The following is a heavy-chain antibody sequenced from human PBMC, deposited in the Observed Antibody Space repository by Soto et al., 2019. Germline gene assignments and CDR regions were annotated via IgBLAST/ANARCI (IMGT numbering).Heavy chain of an antibody. CDR2: IYYSGNT. D-gene: IGHD5-12*01. J-gene: IGHJ4*02. V-gene: IGHV4-31*03. Sequence: QVQLQESGPGLVKPSQTLSLTCTVSGGSISSIGYYRSWIRQHPGKGLEWIGYIYYSGNTFYNPSRKSRVTISVHTSKNQCSLKLTSVTAADTAVYFCAREDSGDGYNYVDYWGQGILVTVSS. CDR1: GGSISSIGYY. CDR3: AREDSGDGYNYVDY.